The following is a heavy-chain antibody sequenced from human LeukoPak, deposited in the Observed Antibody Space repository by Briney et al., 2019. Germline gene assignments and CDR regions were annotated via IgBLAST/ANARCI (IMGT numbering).Heavy chain of an antibody. J-gene: IGHJ4*02. CDR2: IYSGGST. CDR3: ASLDAAAGTDY. V-gene: IGHV3-53*04. Sequence: PGGSLRLSCAASGFTVSSNCMSWVRQTPGKGLEWVSVIYSGGSTYYADSVKGRFTISRHNSKNTLYLQMNSLRAEDTAVYYCASLDAAAGTDYWGQGTLVTVSS. CDR1: GFTVSSNC. D-gene: IGHD6-13*01.